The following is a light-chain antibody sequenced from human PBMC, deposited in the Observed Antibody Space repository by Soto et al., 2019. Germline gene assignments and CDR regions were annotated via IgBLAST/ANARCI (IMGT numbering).Light chain of an antibody. V-gene: IGLV2-14*01. CDR1: SSDVGGYNY. Sequence: QSVLTQPASVSGSPGQSITISCTGTSSDVGGYNYVSWYQQHPGKAPKIMIYEVSNRPSGVSNRVSGSKSGNTASLTISGRQAEDEADYYCSSYTSSSTYVFGPGTKLTVL. J-gene: IGLJ1*01. CDR3: SSYTSSSTYV. CDR2: EVS.